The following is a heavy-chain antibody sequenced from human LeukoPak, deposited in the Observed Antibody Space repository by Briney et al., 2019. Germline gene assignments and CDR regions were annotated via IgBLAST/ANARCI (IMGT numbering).Heavy chain of an antibody. J-gene: IGHJ6*03. Sequence: ASVKVSCKASGYTFTSYGISWVRQAPGQGLEWMGWISAYNGNTNYAQKLQGRVTVTTDTSTSTAYMELRSLRSDDTAVYYCARDLQYYDFWSGYSPDYYVDVWGKGTTVTVSS. V-gene: IGHV1-18*01. CDR1: GYTFTSYG. CDR3: ARDLQYYDFWSGYSPDYYVDV. CDR2: ISAYNGNT. D-gene: IGHD3-3*01.